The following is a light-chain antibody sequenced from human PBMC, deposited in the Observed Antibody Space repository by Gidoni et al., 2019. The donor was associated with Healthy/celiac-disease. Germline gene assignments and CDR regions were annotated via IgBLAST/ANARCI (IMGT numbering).Light chain of an antibody. V-gene: IGKV1-39*01. CDR1: QSISSY. Sequence: DIQLTQSPSSLSASVGDRVTITCRASQSISSYLNGYQQKPGKAPKLLIYAASSLQSGVPSRFSSSRSCTDVTLTIRSRQPEDFATYYCQQRYSSYTWTFGQGTKVEIK. CDR2: AAS. J-gene: IGKJ1*01. CDR3: QQRYSSYTWT.